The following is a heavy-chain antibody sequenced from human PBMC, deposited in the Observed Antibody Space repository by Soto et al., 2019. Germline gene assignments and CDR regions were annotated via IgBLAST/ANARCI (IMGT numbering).Heavy chain of an antibody. D-gene: IGHD3-22*01. CDR3: AAYSSLLDTSGYHSF. CDR2: ISYSGMT. CDR1: GGSMRRSSYY. J-gene: IGHJ4*02. V-gene: IGHV4-39*01. Sequence: PSETLSLTCAVSGGSMRRSSYYWGWVRQAPGTGLEWIASISYSGMTYYRHSLKGRVAISLDRSQNQFSLTLHSMTPADTALYYCAAYSSLLDTSGYHSFWGPGLQVTVSS.